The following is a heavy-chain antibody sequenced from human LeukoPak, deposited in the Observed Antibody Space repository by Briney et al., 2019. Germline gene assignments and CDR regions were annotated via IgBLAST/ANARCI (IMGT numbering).Heavy chain of an antibody. CDR3: AREGAGDAFDI. V-gene: IGHV3-21*01. J-gene: IGHJ3*02. D-gene: IGHD4/OR15-4a*01. Sequence: PGGSLRLSCAASGFTFSSYSMNWVRQAPGKGLEWVSSISSSSSYIYYADSVKGRFTISTENAKNSVYMQMNSLRAEDTAVYYCAREGAGDAFDIWGQGTMVTVSS. CDR1: GFTFSSYS. CDR2: ISSSSSYI.